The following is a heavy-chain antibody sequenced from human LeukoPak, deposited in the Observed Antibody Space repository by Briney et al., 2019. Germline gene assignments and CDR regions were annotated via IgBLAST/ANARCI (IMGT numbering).Heavy chain of an antibody. CDR1: GGSFSGYY. J-gene: IGHJ6*02. Sequence: SETLSLTCAVYGGSFSGYYWSWIRQPPGKGLEWIGEINHSGSTNYNPSLKSRVTISVDTSKKQFSLKLSSVTAADTAVYYCAREGPIYGMDVWGQGTTVTVSS. CDR3: AREGPIYGMDV. V-gene: IGHV4-34*01. CDR2: INHSGST.